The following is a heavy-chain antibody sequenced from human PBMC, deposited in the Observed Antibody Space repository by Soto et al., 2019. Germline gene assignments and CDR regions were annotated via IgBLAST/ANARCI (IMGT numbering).Heavy chain of an antibody. J-gene: IGHJ6*02. D-gene: IGHD5-18*01. V-gene: IGHV3-21*01. CDR3: ARAGRDTAQYYYYYYGMDV. CDR1: GFTFSSYS. Sequence: LRLSCAASGFTFSSYSMNWVRQAPGKGLEWVSSISSSSSYIYYADSVKGRFTISRDNAKNSLYLQMNSLRAEDTAVYYCARAGRDTAQYYYYYYGMDVWGQGTTVTVSS. CDR2: ISSSSSYI.